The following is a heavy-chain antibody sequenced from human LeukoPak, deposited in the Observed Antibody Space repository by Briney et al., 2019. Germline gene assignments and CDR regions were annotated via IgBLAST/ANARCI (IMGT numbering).Heavy chain of an antibody. CDR2: INTDGSDK. Sequence: GMSLRLSCAASGFTFSSYGMHWVPQAPGKGLEWVAIINTDGSDKYYADSVKGRFTISRDNSKNTLYLQMNSLRTEDTAVYYCAKDGYPLGYCSSTSCPYYFNYWGQGTLVTVSS. J-gene: IGHJ4*02. D-gene: IGHD2-2*01. CDR3: AKDGYPLGYCSSTSCPYYFNY. CDR1: GFTFSSYG. V-gene: IGHV3-30*18.